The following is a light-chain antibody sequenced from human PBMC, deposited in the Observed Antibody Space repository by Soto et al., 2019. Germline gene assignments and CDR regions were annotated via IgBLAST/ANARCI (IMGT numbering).Light chain of an antibody. CDR1: GGIRNY. CDR3: QQYDALPLT. V-gene: IGKV1-33*01. Sequence: DIQMTQSPSSLSASVTDRFTITFHASGGIRNYLNWYQQKPGRAPKLLIYDASNLETGVPSRFSGSGSGTLFTLTISSLQPEDIATYYCQQYDALPLTFGGGTKVDIK. J-gene: IGKJ4*01. CDR2: DAS.